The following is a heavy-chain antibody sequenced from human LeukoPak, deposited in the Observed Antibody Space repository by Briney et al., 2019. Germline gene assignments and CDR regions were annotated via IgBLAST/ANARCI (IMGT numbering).Heavy chain of an antibody. CDR3: ATGILTGYSGYSDH. Sequence: GGSLRLSCAASGFTFSSYSMNWVRQAPGKGLEWVSVIGGSGDSTYYADSVKGRFTISRDNSKNTLYLQMNSLRAEDTAVYYCATGILTGYSGYSDHWGQGTLVTVSS. J-gene: IGHJ4*02. CDR1: GFTFSSYS. CDR2: IGGSGDST. D-gene: IGHD3-9*01. V-gene: IGHV3-23*01.